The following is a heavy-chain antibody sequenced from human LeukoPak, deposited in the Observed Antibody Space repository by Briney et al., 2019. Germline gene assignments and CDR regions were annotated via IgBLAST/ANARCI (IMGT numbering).Heavy chain of an antibody. CDR2: ISDNGRTK. V-gene: IGHV3-48*01. Sequence: GGSLRLSCAASGFTFSSCWMHWVRQAPGKGLEWVSHISDNGRTKYYANSVQGRFTVSRDNAKNSLYLQMNSLRADDTAVYYCATVHFGYFTFWGQGTLVPVST. J-gene: IGHJ4*02. D-gene: IGHD3-3*01. CDR1: GFTFSSCW. CDR3: ATVHFGYFTF.